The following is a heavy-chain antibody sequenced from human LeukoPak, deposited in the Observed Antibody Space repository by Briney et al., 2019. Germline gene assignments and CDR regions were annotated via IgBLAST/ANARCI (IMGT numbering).Heavy chain of an antibody. CDR3: ARAQLLSN. J-gene: IGHJ4*02. CDR2: ISGSGGSA. CDR1: GFTFSRFA. D-gene: IGHD2-2*01. V-gene: IGHV3-23*01. Sequence: GGSLRLSCAVSGFTFSRFAMNWVRQAPGQGLEWISIISGSGGSAYYADSVKGRFTISRDNAKNTLYLQMNSLTAEDTAVYYCARAQLLSNWGQGTLVTVSS.